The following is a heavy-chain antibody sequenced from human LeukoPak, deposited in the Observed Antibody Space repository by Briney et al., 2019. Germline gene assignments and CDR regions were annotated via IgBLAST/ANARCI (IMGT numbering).Heavy chain of an antibody. D-gene: IGHD4-23*01. J-gene: IGHJ4*02. V-gene: IGHV5-51*01. Sequence: XISCKGSGYSFTSYWIGGVRQMHGKGLEGMGIIYPGDSDTRYSPSFQGQVTISADKSISTAYLQWSSLKASDTAMYYCARSNGGLFDYWGQGTLVTVSS. CDR3: ARSNGGLFDY. CDR1: GYSFTSYW. CDR2: IYPGDSDT.